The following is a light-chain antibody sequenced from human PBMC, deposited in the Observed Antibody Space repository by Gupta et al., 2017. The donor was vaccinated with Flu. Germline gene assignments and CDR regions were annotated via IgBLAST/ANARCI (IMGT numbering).Light chain of an antibody. CDR2: DDK. V-gene: IGLV6-57*01. J-gene: IGLJ3*02. CDR3: LSYESDNHWV. CDR1: SGTIASYY. Sequence: VAISSTRSSGTIASYYVQWYQQRPGSSPTLLIYDDKDRPSGVPDLFSGSIDRSSNAASLTISGRKTEDEADYYCLSYESDNHWVFGGGTKLTVL.